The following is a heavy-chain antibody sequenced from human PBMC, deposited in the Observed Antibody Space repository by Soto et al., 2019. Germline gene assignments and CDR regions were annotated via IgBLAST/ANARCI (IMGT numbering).Heavy chain of an antibody. V-gene: IGHV3-13*01. D-gene: IGHD4-17*01. CDR1: GFTFSSYD. J-gene: IGHJ6*03. Sequence: GGSLRLSGAASGFTFSSYDMHWVRQATGKGREWVSAIGTAGDTYYPGSVKGRFTISRENAKNSLYLQMNSLRAGDTAVYYCARDYGVGYMGVWGKGTTVTVSS. CDR2: IGTAGDT. CDR3: ARDYGVGYMGV.